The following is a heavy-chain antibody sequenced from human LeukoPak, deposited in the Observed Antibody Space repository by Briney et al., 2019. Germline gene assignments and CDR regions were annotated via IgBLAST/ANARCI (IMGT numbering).Heavy chain of an antibody. Sequence: GASVKVSCKASGYTFTSYGISWVRQAPGQGLEWMGWISAYNGNTNYAQKLQGRVTMTTDTSTSTAYMELRSLRSDDTAVYYCARDKWAVAGNGWFDPWGQGTLVTVSS. J-gene: IGHJ5*02. D-gene: IGHD6-19*01. V-gene: IGHV1-18*01. CDR3: ARDKWAVAGNGWFDP. CDR2: ISAYNGNT. CDR1: GYTFTSYG.